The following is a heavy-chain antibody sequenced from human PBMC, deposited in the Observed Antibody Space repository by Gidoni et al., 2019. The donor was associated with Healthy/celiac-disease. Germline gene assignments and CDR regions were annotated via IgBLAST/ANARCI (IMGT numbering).Heavy chain of an antibody. J-gene: IGHJ6*02. CDR1: GFTFSSYG. V-gene: IGHV3-30*18. D-gene: IGHD5-12*01. CDR2: ISYDGSNK. CDR3: AKDPVDIVATIRDHYYYYYGMDV. Sequence: QVQLVESGGGVVQPGRSLRLSCAASGFTFSSYGMHWVRQAPGKGLEWVAVISYDGSNKYYADSVKGRFTISRDNSKNTLYLQMNSLRAEDTAVYYCAKDPVDIVATIRDHYYYYYGMDVWGQGTTVTVSS.